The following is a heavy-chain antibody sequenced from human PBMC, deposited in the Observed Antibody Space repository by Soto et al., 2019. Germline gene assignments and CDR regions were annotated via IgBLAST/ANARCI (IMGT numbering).Heavy chain of an antibody. V-gene: IGHV3-7*05. J-gene: IGHJ4*02. Sequence: GGSLRLSCAASGFTFSTYAMSWVRQAPGKGLEWVANIKQDGSQRYYVDSVKGRFTISRDNAKNSLYLQMNSLRAEDAAVYYCARQVGHYWGQGILVTVSS. CDR2: IKQDGSQR. CDR3: ARQVGHY. CDR1: GFTFSTYA.